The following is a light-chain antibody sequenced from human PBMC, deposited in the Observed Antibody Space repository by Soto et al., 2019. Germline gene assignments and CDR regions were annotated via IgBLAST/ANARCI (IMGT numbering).Light chain of an antibody. Sequence: EILLTLSPATLSVSPGESATLSCRAIQSVSSIYLSGYQQKPGQAPSRLIYDASYRAAGSPARFSGSGSGTDVTLTISSLEPEEDAVSYCQQRSNCPPWTFGQGTKVDIK. V-gene: IGKV3-11*01. J-gene: IGKJ1*01. CDR3: QQRSNCPPWT. CDR1: QSVSSIY. CDR2: DAS.